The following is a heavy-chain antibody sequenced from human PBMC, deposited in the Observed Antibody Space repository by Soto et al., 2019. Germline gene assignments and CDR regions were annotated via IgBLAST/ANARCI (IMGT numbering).Heavy chain of an antibody. J-gene: IGHJ4*02. CDR3: ASDPGIAAAGMDY. V-gene: IGHV3-15*07. CDR2: IKSKTHGGTV. D-gene: IGHD6-25*01. Sequence: EVQLVESGGGLVKPGGSLRLSCAGSGYTFSSAWMNWVRQAPGKGLEWVGRIKSKTHGGTVDYAAPVKGRFTISREDSKNTLYLQMNSLRAEDTAVYYCASDPGIAAAGMDYWGQGTLVTVSS. CDR1: GYTFSSAW.